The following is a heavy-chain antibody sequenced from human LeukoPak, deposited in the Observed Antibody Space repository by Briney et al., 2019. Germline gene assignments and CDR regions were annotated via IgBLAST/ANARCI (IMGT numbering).Heavy chain of an antibody. V-gene: IGHV1-46*01. CDR2: INPSGGST. CDR3: ARDHFGGYDGDAFDI. J-gene: IGHJ3*02. D-gene: IGHD5-12*01. CDR1: GYTFTSYY. Sequence: ASVKVSCKASGYTFTSYYMHWVRQAPGQGLEWMGIINPSGGSTSYAQKFQGRVTMTRDTSTSTVYMELSSLRSEDTAVYYCARDHFGGYDGDAFDIWGQGTMVTVSS.